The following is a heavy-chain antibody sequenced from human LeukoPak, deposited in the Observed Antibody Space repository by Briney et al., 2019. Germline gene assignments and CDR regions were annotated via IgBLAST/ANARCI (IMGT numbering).Heavy chain of an antibody. D-gene: IGHD3-22*01. J-gene: IGHJ4*02. V-gene: IGHV4-39*01. CDR3: ARRPSYYYDSSGYRAN. CDR2: IYYSGST. CDR1: GGSISSSSYY. Sequence: SETLSLTCTVSGGSISSSSYYWGWIRQPPGKGLEWIGSIYYSGSTYYNPSLKSRVTISVDTSKNQFSLKLSSVTAADTAAYYCARRPSYYYDSSGYRANWGQGTLVTVSS.